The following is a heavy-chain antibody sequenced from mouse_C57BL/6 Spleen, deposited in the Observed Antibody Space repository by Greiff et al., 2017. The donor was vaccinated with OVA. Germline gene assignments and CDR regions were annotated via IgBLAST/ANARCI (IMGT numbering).Heavy chain of an antibody. CDR1: GYTFTSYW. D-gene: IGHD2-14*01. CDR3: ARDRHFDY. J-gene: IGHJ2*01. Sequence: QVQLQQPGAELVKPGASVKLSCKASGYTFTSYWMQWVKQRPGQGLEWIGEIDPSDSYTNYNQKFKGKAKLTVDTSSSTAYMQLSSLTSEDSAVYYCARDRHFDYWGQGTTLTVSS. V-gene: IGHV1-50*01. CDR2: IDPSDSYT.